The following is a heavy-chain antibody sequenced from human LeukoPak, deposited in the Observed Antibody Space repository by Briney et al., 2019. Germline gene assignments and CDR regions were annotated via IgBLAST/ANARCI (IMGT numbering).Heavy chain of an antibody. J-gene: IGHJ4*02. CDR1: GYTFTGYY. V-gene: IGHV1-2*02. CDR3: YYRVSSGYLT. CDR2: INPNSGGT. D-gene: IGHD3-22*01. Sequence: GASVKVSCRASGYTFTGYYMHWVRQAPGQGLEWMGWINPNSGGTNYAQKFQGRVSMTRDTSISTAYMELSSLRSDDTVVYYCYYRVSSGYLTWGQGTLVAVSS.